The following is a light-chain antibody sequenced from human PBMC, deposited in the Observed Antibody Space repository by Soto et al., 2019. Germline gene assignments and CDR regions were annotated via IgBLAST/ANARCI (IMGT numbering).Light chain of an antibody. J-gene: IGKJ2*01. CDR2: WAS. Sequence: DIVMTQSPDCLAVSLGERATINCKSSQSVLYSSNNKDYLAWYQQKPGQPPKLLISWASTRESGVPDRFSGSGSETDFTLTISSLQAEDVAVYYCQQYFHNPYTFGQGTKLEIK. CDR3: QQYFHNPYT. V-gene: IGKV4-1*01. CDR1: QSVLYSSNNKDY.